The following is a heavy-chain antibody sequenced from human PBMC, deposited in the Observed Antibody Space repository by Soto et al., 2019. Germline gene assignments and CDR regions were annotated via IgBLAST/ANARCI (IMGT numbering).Heavy chain of an antibody. CDR1: GFTFSSYS. Sequence: VQLVESGGGLVQPGGSLRLSCAASGFTFSSYSMNWVRQAPGKGLEWVSYISSSSSTIYYADSVKGRFTISRDNAKNSLYLQMNSLRAEDTAVYYCASWMGVVAAWVRDAFDIWGQGTMVTVSS. J-gene: IGHJ3*02. CDR2: ISSSSSTI. CDR3: ASWMGVVAAWVRDAFDI. V-gene: IGHV3-48*01. D-gene: IGHD2-15*01.